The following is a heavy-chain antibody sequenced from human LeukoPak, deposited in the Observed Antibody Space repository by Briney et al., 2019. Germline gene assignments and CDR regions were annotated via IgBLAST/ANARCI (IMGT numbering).Heavy chain of an antibody. D-gene: IGHD3-10*01. V-gene: IGHV4-59*08. Sequence: SETLSLTCTVSGGSISSYYWSWIRQPPGKGLEWIGYIYYSGSTNYNPSLKSRVTISVDTSKNQFSLKLSSVTAADTAVYYCAGSGSYSNARFDPWGRGTLVTVSS. CDR1: GGSISSYY. CDR2: IYYSGST. J-gene: IGHJ5*02. CDR3: AGSGSYSNARFDP.